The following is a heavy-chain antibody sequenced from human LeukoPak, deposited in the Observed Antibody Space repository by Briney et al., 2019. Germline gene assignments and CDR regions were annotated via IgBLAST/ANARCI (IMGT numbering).Heavy chain of an antibody. J-gene: IGHJ4*02. CDR1: GFTFSSYG. V-gene: IGHV3-30*02. CDR3: AKHIIVVVPAASTYFDY. D-gene: IGHD2-2*01. CDR2: IRYDGSNK. Sequence: GGSLRLACAASGFTFSSYGMHWVRQAPGKGLEWVAFIRYDGSNKYYAGSVKGRFTISRDNSKNTLYLQMNSLRAEDTAVYYCAKHIIVVVPAASTYFDYWGQGTLVTVSS.